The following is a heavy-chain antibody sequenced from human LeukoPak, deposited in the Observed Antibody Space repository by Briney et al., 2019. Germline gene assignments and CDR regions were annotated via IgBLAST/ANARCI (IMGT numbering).Heavy chain of an antibody. CDR3: ARRASNYDFWSGYNV. CDR2: IKQDGSEK. D-gene: IGHD3-3*01. J-gene: IGHJ6*04. Sequence: PGGSLRLSCAASEFTISTYWMNWVRPAPGKGLERVASIKQDGSEKNYVDSVKGRFTISRDNAKNSLYLQMNSLRDEDTAVYYCARRASNYDFWSGYNVWGKGTTVTVSS. V-gene: IGHV3-7*01. CDR1: EFTISTYW.